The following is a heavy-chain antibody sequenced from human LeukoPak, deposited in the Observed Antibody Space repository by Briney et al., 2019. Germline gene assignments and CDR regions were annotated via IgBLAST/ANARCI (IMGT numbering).Heavy chain of an antibody. CDR3: AIVLLARDYYYYGMDV. D-gene: IGHD3-10*01. J-gene: IGHJ6*02. Sequence: SETLSLTCTVSGGSISSYYWSWIRQPPGKGLEWIGEINHSGSTNYNPSLKSRVTISVDTSKNQFSLKLSSVTAADTAVYYCAIVLLARDYYYYGMDVWGQGTTVTVSS. CDR1: GGSISSYY. CDR2: INHSGST. V-gene: IGHV4-34*01.